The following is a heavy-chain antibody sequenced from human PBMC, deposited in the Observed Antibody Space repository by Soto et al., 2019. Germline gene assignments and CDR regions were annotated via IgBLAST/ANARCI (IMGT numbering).Heavy chain of an antibody. D-gene: IGHD3-3*01. CDR1: GYTFTGYY. CDR3: ARTAEFWSGYTDY. CDR2: INPNSGNT. J-gene: IGHJ4*02. V-gene: IGHV1-8*02. Sequence: ASVKVSCKASGYTFTGYYMHWVRQAPGQGLEWMGWINPNSGNTDYAQKFQGRVTMTRNTSISTAYMELSSLRSEDTAVYYCARTAEFWSGYTDYWGQGTLVTVSS.